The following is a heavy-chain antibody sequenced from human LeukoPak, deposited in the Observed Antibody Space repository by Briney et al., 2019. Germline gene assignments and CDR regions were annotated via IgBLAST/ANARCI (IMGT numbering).Heavy chain of an antibody. CDR2: ISTSDST. V-gene: IGHV4-4*07. J-gene: IGHJ4*02. CDR1: GGSISTYY. CDR3: ARVGPAGILRFLEWFDY. D-gene: IGHD3-3*01. Sequence: SETLSLTCTVSGGSISTYYWSWIRQPAGKGLEWVGRISTSDSTNYNPSLKSRVTMSVDTSKNQFSLKLTSVTAADTAVYYCARVGPAGILRFLEWFDYWGQGTLVTVSS.